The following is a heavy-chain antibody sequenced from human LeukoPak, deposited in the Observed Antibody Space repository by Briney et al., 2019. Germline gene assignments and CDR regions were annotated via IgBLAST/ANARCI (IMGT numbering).Heavy chain of an antibody. D-gene: IGHD1-26*01. Sequence: PGGSLRLSCAASGFTFSSYGMHWVRQAPGKGLEWVAVIWYDGSNKYYADSVKGRFTISRDNSKNTLYLQMNSLRAEDTAVYYCAKGGGYGDYGDYWGQGTLVTVSS. CDR3: AKGGGYGDYGDY. V-gene: IGHV3-33*06. CDR1: GFTFSSYG. J-gene: IGHJ4*02. CDR2: IWYDGSNK.